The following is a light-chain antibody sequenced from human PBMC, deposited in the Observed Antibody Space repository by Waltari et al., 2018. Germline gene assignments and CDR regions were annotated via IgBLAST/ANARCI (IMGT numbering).Light chain of an antibody. J-gene: IGLJ2*01. CDR1: SPNIGTNY. CDR3: TGWDDSLNGVV. CDR2: SSN. V-gene: IGLV1-44*01. Sequence: QSVLTQPPSASGPPGQRVTISCSGSSPNIGTNYVNWYQQLPGTAPKLLIYSSNQRPSGVPDRFSGSKSGTSASLAISGLQSEDEADYYCTGWDDSLNGVVFGGGTKLTVL.